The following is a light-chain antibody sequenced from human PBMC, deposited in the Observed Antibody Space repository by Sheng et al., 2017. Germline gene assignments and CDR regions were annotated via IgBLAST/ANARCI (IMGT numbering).Light chain of an antibody. V-gene: IGKV3-15*01. CDR1: QSVSND. J-gene: IGKJ5*01. CDR2: DAS. CDR3: QQFLSYPIT. Sequence: EILLTQSPATLSVSPGERATLSCRASQSVSNDLAWYQQKPGQSPRLLIYDASTRATGIPARFSGSGSGTEFILTINSLQPEDFASYSCQQFLSYPITFGQGTRLEIK.